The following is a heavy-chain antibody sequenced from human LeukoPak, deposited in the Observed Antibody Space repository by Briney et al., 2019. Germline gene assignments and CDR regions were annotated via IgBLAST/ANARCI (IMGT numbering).Heavy chain of an antibody. Sequence: GASVKVSCKASGYTFTCYYMHWMRQAPGQGLEWMGWMNSDITSTGYAQKFQGRITMTRHSSISTAYMELTRLTSEDTAVYYCARGGYYFDYWGQGTLVTVAS. J-gene: IGHJ4*02. CDR2: MNSDITST. CDR3: ARGGYYFDY. CDR1: GYTFTCYY. V-gene: IGHV1-8*02.